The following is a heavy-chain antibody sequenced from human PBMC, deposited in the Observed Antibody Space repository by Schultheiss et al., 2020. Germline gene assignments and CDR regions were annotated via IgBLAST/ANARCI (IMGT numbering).Heavy chain of an antibody. Sequence: GGSLRLSCAASGFTFSTYAMSWVRQAPGKGLEWVSYISSSGSTIYYADSEKGRFTISRDNAKNSVYLQMNSLRAEDTAVYFCARDIITEYYYYGMDVWGQETTVTVSS. D-gene: IGHD3-16*01. CDR2: ISSSGSTI. CDR1: GFTFSTYA. J-gene: IGHJ6*02. CDR3: ARDIITEYYYYGMDV. V-gene: IGHV3-48*04.